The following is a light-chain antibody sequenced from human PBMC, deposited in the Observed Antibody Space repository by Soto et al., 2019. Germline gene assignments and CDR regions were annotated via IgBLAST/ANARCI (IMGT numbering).Light chain of an antibody. CDR3: QQRHMWLIT. CDR1: QSFRGL. V-gene: IGKV3-11*01. Sequence: EVVLTQSAVTLSLSPGERATLSCRASQSFRGLLAWYQQKPRQAPRLLIYDAYNRATIIPPRFSGSGSVTDFTLTISSLEAEDSAVYYCQQRHMWLITFGYGTRLQIK. J-gene: IGKJ5*01. CDR2: DAY.